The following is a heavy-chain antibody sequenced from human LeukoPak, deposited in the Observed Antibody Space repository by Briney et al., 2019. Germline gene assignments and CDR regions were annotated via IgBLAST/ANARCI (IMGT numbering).Heavy chain of an antibody. J-gene: IGHJ4*02. CDR1: GFTFTNYA. Sequence: SGGSLRLSCAASGFTFTNYAMSWVRQAPGKGLESVSVISGTGAFTYYADSVKGRFTISRDNSKNTLCLQVISLRADDTTIYYCAKGHSDYGTGFDLWGRGTLVTVSS. CDR3: AKGHSDYGTGFDL. D-gene: IGHD4-17*01. V-gene: IGHV3-23*01. CDR2: ISGTGAFT.